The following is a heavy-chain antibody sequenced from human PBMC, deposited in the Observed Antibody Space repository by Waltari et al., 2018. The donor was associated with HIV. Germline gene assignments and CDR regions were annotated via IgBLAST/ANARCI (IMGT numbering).Heavy chain of an antibody. CDR3: AGVVTYYGDYWADEY. CDR1: GYTFTGHY. Sequence: QVQLLQSGAEVKKPGASVKVSCKASGYTFTGHYVHWLRQGPGEGLEWRGWHNTTGGGTKYPKKVAGRVTMTRATPFSRGYMEMSRLRSDDTAVYYCAGVVTYYGDYWADEYWGQGTLVTVSS. D-gene: IGHD4-17*01. V-gene: IGHV1-2*02. J-gene: IGHJ4*02. CDR2: HNTTGGGT.